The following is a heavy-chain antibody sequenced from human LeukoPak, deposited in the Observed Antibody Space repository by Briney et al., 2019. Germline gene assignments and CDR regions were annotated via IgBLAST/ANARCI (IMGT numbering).Heavy chain of an antibody. Sequence: SETLSLTCTVSGGSISSHYWSWIRQPPGKGLEWIGYIYYSGSTNYNPSLKSRVTISVDTSKNQFSLKLSSVTAADTAVYYCARTESRDGYNWWFDPWGQETLVTVSS. D-gene: IGHD5-24*01. J-gene: IGHJ5*02. CDR1: GGSISSHY. CDR3: ARTESRDGYNWWFDP. V-gene: IGHV4-59*11. CDR2: IYYSGST.